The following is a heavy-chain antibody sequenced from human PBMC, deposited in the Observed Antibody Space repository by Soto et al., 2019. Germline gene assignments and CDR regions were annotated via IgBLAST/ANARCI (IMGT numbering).Heavy chain of an antibody. J-gene: IGHJ6*03. CDR3: ARYSNYLSRYYYMDV. CDR1: GGSISSGGYY. CDR2: IYYSGST. D-gene: IGHD4-4*01. Sequence: QVQLQESGPGLVKPSQTLSLTCTVSGGSISSGGYYWGWIRQHPGKGLEWIGYIYYSGSTYYNPSLKSRVTISVDTSKNQFSLKLSSVTAADTAVYYCARYSNYLSRYYYMDVWGKGTTVTVSS. V-gene: IGHV4-31*03.